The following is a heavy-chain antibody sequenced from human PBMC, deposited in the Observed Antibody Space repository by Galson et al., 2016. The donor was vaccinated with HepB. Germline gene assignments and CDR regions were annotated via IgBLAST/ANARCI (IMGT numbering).Heavy chain of an antibody. J-gene: IGHJ4*02. D-gene: IGHD6-19*01. CDR3: ARPIHSILSVTGQRDGDY. V-gene: IGHV3-30-3*01. CDR2: ISYTGSKE. CDR1: GFTFSDYA. Sequence: SLRLSCAVSGFTFSDYAMSWVRQAPGKGLEWVAEISYTGSKEKYADSVKGRFTIFRDDSKNTLYLQMTSLRADDTAVYYCARPIHSILSVTGQRDGDYWGQGTLVTVSS.